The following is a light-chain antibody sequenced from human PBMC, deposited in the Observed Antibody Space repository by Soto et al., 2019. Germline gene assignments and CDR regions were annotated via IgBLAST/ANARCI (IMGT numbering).Light chain of an antibody. CDR1: QTISTF. CDR2: GAS. CDR3: QQGFSTPWT. V-gene: IGKV1-39*01. J-gene: IGKJ1*01. Sequence: IQMTQSPSSLSASVGDRVTITCRASQTISTFLNWYQQRPGKAPRLLIYGASTLQTGVPSRFNGSGSATEFTLTIGSLQLEDFATYSCQQGFSTPWTFGPGTKVDIK.